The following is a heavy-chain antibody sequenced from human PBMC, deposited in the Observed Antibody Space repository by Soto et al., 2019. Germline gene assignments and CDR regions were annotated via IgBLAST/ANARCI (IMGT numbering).Heavy chain of an antibody. D-gene: IGHD6-19*01. CDR3: ARSAMAGDYYYYGMDV. Sequence: VKVSCKASGYTFSSYGITWVRQAPGQGLEWMGWISVYSGKTSYAQKLQDRVTMSTDTSTSTAYMELRSLRSDDTAFYYCARSAMAGDYYYYGMDVWGRGTTVTVSS. J-gene: IGHJ6*02. V-gene: IGHV1-18*04. CDR2: ISVYSGKT. CDR1: GYTFSSYG.